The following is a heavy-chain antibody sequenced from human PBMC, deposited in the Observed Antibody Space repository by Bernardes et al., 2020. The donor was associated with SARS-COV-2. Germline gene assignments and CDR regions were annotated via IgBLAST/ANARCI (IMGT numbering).Heavy chain of an antibody. CDR1: GYTFTTYT. CDR2: IHPENGNT. V-gene: IGHV1-3*01. J-gene: IGHJ4*02. Sequence: ASVKVSCKTSGYTFTTYTMHWVRQVPGHSFEWLGWIHPENGNTEYSENFQGRLTLSRDTSASTVYMELRSLRSEDTAVYFCAKPYSGCRWDCFDNWGQGTLVTVSS. D-gene: IGHD4-4*01. CDR3: AKPYSGCRWDCFDN.